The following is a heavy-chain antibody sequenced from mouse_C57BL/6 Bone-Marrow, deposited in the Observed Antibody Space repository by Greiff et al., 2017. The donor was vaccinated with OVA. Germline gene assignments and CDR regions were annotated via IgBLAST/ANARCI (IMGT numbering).Heavy chain of an antibody. CDR1: GYTFTSYW. Sequence: QVQLKQPGAELVKPGASVKLSCKASGYTFTSYWMHWVKQRPGRGLEWIGRIDPNRGGTKYNEKFKSKATLTVDKPSSTAYMQLSSLTSEDSAVYYCARYGYDEVPFAYWGQGTLVTVSA. V-gene: IGHV1-72*01. CDR3: ARYGYDEVPFAY. J-gene: IGHJ3*01. D-gene: IGHD2-2*01. CDR2: IDPNRGGT.